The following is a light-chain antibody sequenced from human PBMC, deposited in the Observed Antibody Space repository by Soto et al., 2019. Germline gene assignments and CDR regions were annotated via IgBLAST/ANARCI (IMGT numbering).Light chain of an antibody. CDR1: SSNIGSDT. CDR2: SND. CDR3: AAWDDSLNGWV. Sequence: QSVLTQPPSASGTPGQRVTISCSGSSSNIGSDTVNWYRQLPGTAPKLLIYSNDQRPSGVPDRFSGSKSGTSASLAISGLRSEDEADYYCAAWDDSLNGWVFGGGTKVTVL. V-gene: IGLV1-44*01. J-gene: IGLJ3*02.